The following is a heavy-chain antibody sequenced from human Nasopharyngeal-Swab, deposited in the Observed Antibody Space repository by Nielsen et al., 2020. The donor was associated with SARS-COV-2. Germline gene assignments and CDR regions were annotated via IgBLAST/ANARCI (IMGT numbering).Heavy chain of an antibody. J-gene: IGHJ6*02. V-gene: IGHV4-39*07. CDR3: ARGRSYSSSWYNYYGMDV. CDR1: GGSVSSGSYY. D-gene: IGHD6-13*01. Sequence: SETLSLTCTVSGGSVSSGSYYWSWIRQPPGKGLEWIGEINHSGSTNYNPSLKSRVTISVDTSKNQFSLKLSSVTAADTAVYYCARGRSYSSSWYNYYGMDVWGQGTTVTVSS. CDR2: INHSGST.